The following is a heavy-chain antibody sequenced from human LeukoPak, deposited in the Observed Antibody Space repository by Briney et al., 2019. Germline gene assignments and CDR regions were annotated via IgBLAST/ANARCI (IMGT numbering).Heavy chain of an antibody. Sequence: PGGSLRLSCAASGFTFSSYAMSWVRQAPGKGLEWVSAISGSGGSTYYADSVKGRFTISRDNSKNTLYLQMNSLRAEDTAVYYCAKDGIAELVVVPAAMSYYYYGMDVWGQGTTVTVSS. V-gene: IGHV3-23*01. J-gene: IGHJ6*02. CDR1: GFTFSSYA. CDR3: AKDGIAELVVVPAAMSYYYYGMDV. CDR2: ISGSGGST. D-gene: IGHD2-2*01.